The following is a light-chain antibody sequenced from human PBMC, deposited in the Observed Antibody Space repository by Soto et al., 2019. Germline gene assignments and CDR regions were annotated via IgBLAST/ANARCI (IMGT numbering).Light chain of an antibody. J-gene: IGLJ1*01. Sequence: QSALTQPHSVSGSPGQSVAISCSGTSSDVGGYNYVSWYQQHPGKAPKLIIFDVDKRPSGVPDRFSGSKSGSTASLTISGLQAEDEADYYCCSYGGSFYVVGTGTRSPS. CDR2: DVD. CDR3: CSYGGSFYV. V-gene: IGLV2-11*01. CDR1: SSDVGGYNY.